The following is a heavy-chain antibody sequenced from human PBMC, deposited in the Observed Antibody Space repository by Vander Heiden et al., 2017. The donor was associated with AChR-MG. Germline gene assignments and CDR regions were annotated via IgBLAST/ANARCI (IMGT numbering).Heavy chain of an antibody. Sequence: QVQLVESGGGVVKPGRSLRLSCAASGFTFSSYAMHWVRQAPGRGLEWVAVISYDGSNKYYADSVKGRFTISRDNSKNTLYLQMNSLRAEDTAVYYCASLSSSREEYGMDVWGQGTTVTVSS. CDR3: ASLSSSREEYGMDV. CDR2: ISYDGSNK. J-gene: IGHJ6*02. V-gene: IGHV3-30-3*01. D-gene: IGHD6-13*01. CDR1: GFTFSSYA.